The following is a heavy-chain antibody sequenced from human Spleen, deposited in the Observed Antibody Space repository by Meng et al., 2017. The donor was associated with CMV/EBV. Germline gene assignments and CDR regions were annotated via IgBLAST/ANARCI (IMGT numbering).Heavy chain of an antibody. J-gene: IGHJ5*02. V-gene: IGHV1-46*01. D-gene: IGHD2-2*01. CDR2: INPSGGST. Sequence: ASVKVSCKASGYTFTSYYMHWVRQAPGQGLEWMGIINPSGGSTSYAQKFQGRVTMTRDTSTSTVYMELSSLRSEDTAVYYCARVVDIVVVPAAMRGGWFDPWGQGTLVTVSS. CDR3: ARVVDIVVVPAAMRGGWFDP. CDR1: GYTFTSYY.